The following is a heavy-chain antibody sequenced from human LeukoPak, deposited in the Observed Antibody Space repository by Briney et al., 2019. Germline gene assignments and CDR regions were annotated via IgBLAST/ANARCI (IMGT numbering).Heavy chain of an antibody. Sequence: GGSLRLSCAASGFTFSSYDFHWVRQVTGKGLQWVSAIGTAGDTYYLDSVKGRFTISTENAKNSLYLQMNSLRAGDTAVYYCAREAAHCTNGVCPLDYWGQGTLVTVSS. CDR1: GFTFSSYD. CDR3: AREAAHCTNGVCPLDY. J-gene: IGHJ4*02. D-gene: IGHD2-8*01. CDR2: IGTAGDT. V-gene: IGHV3-13*01.